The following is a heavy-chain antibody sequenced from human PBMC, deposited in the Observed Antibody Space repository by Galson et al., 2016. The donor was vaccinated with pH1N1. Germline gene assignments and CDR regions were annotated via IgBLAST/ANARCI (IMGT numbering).Heavy chain of an antibody. V-gene: IGHV3-30*03. Sequence: SLRLSCTASEFSFYNYGMHWVRQAPGKGLEWVAVISFDGDKKYHAESVKGRFTISRDNSKNRLYLQMNSLKAEDTAVFYCARAPPTYNNRGWSFDIWGQGTMVTVSS. CDR3: ARAPPTYNNRGWSFDI. J-gene: IGHJ3*02. CDR1: EFSFYNYG. D-gene: IGHD1-14*01. CDR2: ISFDGDKK.